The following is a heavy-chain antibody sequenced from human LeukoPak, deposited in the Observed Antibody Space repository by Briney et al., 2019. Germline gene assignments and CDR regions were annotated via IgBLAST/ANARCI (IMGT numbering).Heavy chain of an antibody. D-gene: IGHD5-12*01. CDR3: AREVGMATYYFDY. J-gene: IGHJ4*02. Sequence: GGSLRLSCAASGFTFSNYAMSWVRQAPGKGLEWVSGISSSGGGTYYADSVKGRFTISRDNSKNTLYLQMNSLRAEDTAVYYCAREVGMATYYFDYWGQGTLVTVSS. CDR2: ISSSGGGT. CDR1: GFTFSNYA. V-gene: IGHV3-23*01.